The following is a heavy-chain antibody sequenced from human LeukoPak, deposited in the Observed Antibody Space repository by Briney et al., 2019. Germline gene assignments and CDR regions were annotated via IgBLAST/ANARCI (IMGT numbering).Heavy chain of an antibody. CDR2: IYTSGST. D-gene: IGHD3-10*01. CDR1: GGSISSYY. CDR3: ARVGTMVRGPFNAFDI. V-gene: IGHV4-4*07. J-gene: IGHJ3*02. Sequence: SETLSLTCTVSGGSISSYYWSWIRQPAGKGLEWIGRIYTSGSTNYNPSLKSRVTMSVDTSKNQFSLKLSSVTAADTAVYYCARVGTMVRGPFNAFDIWGQGTMVTVSS.